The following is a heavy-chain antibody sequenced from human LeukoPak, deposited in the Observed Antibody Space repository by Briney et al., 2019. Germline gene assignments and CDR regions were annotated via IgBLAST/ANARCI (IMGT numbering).Heavy chain of an antibody. Sequence: GGSLRLSCAASGFTFSSYSMNWVHQAPGKGLEWVSSISSSSSYIYYADSVKGRFTISRDNSKNTLYLQMNSLRAEDTAVYYCASQTTVVTAFAYWGQGTLVTVSS. CDR3: ASQTTVVTAFAY. CDR1: GFTFSSYS. D-gene: IGHD4-23*01. V-gene: IGHV3-21*01. J-gene: IGHJ4*02. CDR2: ISSSSSYI.